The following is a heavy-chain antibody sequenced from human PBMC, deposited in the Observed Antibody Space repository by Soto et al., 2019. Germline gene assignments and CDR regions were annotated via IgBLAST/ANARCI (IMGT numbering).Heavy chain of an antibody. CDR2: MNPNSGNT. CDR1: GFTFTSYD. Sequence: QVQLVESGGGVVQPGRSLRLSCAASGFTFTSYDINWVRQATGQGLEWMGWMNPNSGNTGYAQKFQGRVTMTRNTSISTAYMELSSLRSEDTAVYYCAGGSGYDYYYYGMDVWGQGTTVTVSS. V-gene: IGHV1-8*01. D-gene: IGHD5-12*01. J-gene: IGHJ6*02. CDR3: AGGSGYDYYYYGMDV.